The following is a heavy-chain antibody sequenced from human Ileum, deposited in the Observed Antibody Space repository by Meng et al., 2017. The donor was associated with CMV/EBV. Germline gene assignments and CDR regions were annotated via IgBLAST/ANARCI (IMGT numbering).Heavy chain of an antibody. CDR2: VYSGGST. CDR3: ARDTAGAGMDW. Sequence: GGSLRLSCAVSGITVSSTYMTWVRQAPGKGLEWVSIVYSGGSTNYADSVRGRFTVSRDTSTNSVFLQMNSLRVEDTAVYYCARDTAGAGMDWWGQGTPVTVSS. J-gene: IGHJ4*02. D-gene: IGHD3/OR15-3a*01. V-gene: IGHV3-53*01. CDR1: GITVSSTY.